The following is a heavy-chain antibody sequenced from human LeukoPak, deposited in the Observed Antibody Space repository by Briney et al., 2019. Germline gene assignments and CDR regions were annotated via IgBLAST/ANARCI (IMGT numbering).Heavy chain of an antibody. CDR3: ARGRQGPRGGPSFDY. V-gene: IGHV3-48*04. J-gene: IGHJ4*02. D-gene: IGHD3-16*01. Sequence: PGGSLRLSCAAPGFAVSSYAMNWVRQAPGKGLEWVSYISSSSSAIYYADSVKGRFTISRDNAKNSLYLQMNSLRAEDTAVYYCARGRQGPRGGPSFDYWGQGTLVTVSS. CDR1: GFAVSSYA. CDR2: ISSSSSAI.